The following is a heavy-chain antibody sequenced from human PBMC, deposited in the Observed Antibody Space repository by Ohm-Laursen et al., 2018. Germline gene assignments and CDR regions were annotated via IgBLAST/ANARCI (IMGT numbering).Heavy chain of an antibody. D-gene: IGHD2-15*01. CDR2: ISGDSGRI. Sequence: SLRLSCSASGFTFDDYAMHRVRQAPGKGLEWVSGISGDSGRIVYADSVKGRFTISRDNAKNTLYLQMNGLRAEDTAVYYCAKTRYFSRGSCDFDYWGQGTLVTVSS. CDR1: GFTFDDYA. J-gene: IGHJ4*02. V-gene: IGHV3-9*01. CDR3: AKTRYFSRGSCDFDY.